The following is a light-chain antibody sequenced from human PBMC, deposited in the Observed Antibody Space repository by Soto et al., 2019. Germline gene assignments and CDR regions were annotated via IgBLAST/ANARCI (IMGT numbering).Light chain of an antibody. J-gene: IGKJ2*01. Sequence: DIQMTQSPSTLSASVGDRVTITCRASQSISNWLAWYQQKPGKAPKLLIYKASSLESGVQSRFSGSGSGTEFTLTISSLQPDDFATYYCQQYNNSFGQGTKVEIK. V-gene: IGKV1-5*03. CDR1: QSISNW. CDR2: KAS. CDR3: QQYNNS.